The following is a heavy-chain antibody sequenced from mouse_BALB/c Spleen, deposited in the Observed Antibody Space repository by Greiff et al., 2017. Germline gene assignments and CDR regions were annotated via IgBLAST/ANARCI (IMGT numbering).Heavy chain of an antibody. D-gene: IGHD2-4*01. V-gene: IGHV14-3*02. CDR2: IDPANGNT. CDR1: GFNIKDTY. Sequence: EVQLQQSGAELVKPGASVKLSCTASGFNIKDTYMHWVKQRPEQGLEWIGRIDPANGNTKYDPKFQGKATITADTSSNTAYLQLSSLTSEDTAVYYCARLWDYYDYDGAMDYWGQGTSVTVSS. J-gene: IGHJ4*01. CDR3: ARLWDYYDYDGAMDY.